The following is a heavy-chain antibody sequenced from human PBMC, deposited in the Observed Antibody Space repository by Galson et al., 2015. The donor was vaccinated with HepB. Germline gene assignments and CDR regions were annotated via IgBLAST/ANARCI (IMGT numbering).Heavy chain of an antibody. CDR1: GYTFTDYV. V-gene: IGHV7-4-1*02. D-gene: IGHD3-3*01. J-gene: IGHJ6*03. CDR3: ARSPLRFLDWLPYYDYYYMDV. Sequence: SVKVSCKASGYTFTDYVVHWVRQAPGQGLEWMRWMNTNTGKPTYAPGFAGRFVFSLDTSVTTAYLQISSLETDDTAVYYCARSPLRFLDWLPYYDYYYMDVWGEGTTVTVSS. CDR2: MNTNTGKP.